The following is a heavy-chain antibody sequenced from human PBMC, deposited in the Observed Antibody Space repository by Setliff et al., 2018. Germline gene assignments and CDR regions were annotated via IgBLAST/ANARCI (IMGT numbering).Heavy chain of an antibody. V-gene: IGHV4-30-4*08. J-gene: IGHJ3*01. D-gene: IGHD1-26*01. CDR3: AREVGTSTSSDAFDV. Sequence: PSETLSLTCTVSGDSISSGDYFWSWIRQPPGKGLEWIAYIYHSGSAYYNPSLRSRVTMSVDTSKNQFSLHLTSVTAADTAVYYCAREVGTSTSSDAFDVWGQGMMVTVSS. CDR2: IYHSGSA. CDR1: GDSISSGDYF.